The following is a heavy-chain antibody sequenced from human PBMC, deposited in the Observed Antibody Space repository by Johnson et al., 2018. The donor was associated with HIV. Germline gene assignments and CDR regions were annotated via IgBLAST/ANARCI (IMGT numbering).Heavy chain of an antibody. D-gene: IGHD4-17*01. Sequence: VQLVESGGGLVQPGRSLRLSCAASGFPFDDYAMHWVRQAPGKGLAWVSGISWHSGSIGYADSVKGRFTISRDNAKNSLYLQMNSLRAEDTAVYYCARPSVMTTLTTTPWAFNIWGQGTMVTVSS. V-gene: IGHV3-9*01. J-gene: IGHJ3*02. CDR3: ARPSVMTTLTTTPWAFNI. CDR1: GFPFDDYA. CDR2: ISWHSGSI.